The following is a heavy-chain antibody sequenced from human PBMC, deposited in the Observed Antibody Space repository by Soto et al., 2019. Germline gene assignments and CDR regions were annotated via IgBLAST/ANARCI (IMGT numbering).Heavy chain of an antibody. Sequence: GASVKVSCKASGYTFTSYGISLGRQYTGHGLEWMGWISAYNGNTNYAQKLQGRVTMTTDTSTSTAYMELRSLRSDDMAVYYCARSSGSAYWFDPWGQGTLVTVSS. D-gene: IGHD6-6*01. CDR3: ARSSGSAYWFDP. CDR1: GYTFTSYG. CDR2: ISAYNGNT. V-gene: IGHV1-18*03. J-gene: IGHJ5*02.